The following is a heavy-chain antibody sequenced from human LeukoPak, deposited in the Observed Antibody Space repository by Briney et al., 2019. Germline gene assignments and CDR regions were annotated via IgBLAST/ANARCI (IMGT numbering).Heavy chain of an antibody. J-gene: IGHJ4*02. CDR1: GFTFSSYA. Sequence: PGGSLRLSCAASGFTFSSYAMSWVRQAPGKGLEWVSAISGSGGSTYYADSVKGRFTISRDNSKNTLYLQMNSLRAEDTAVYYCAKDKGTYYYGSGSYPIWGQGTLVTVSS. CDR2: ISGSGGST. CDR3: AKDKGTYYYGSGSYPI. V-gene: IGHV3-23*01. D-gene: IGHD3-10*01.